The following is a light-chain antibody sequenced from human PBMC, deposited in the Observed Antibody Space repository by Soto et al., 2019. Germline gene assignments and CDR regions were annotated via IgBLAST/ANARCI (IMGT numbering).Light chain of an antibody. CDR1: QSVSSTY. Sequence: ILLTQSPGTLSLSPGERATLSCRASQSVSSTYVAWYQQKSGHAPSLLIYGASSRATGIPDTFSGSGSGTDFTLTISRLEPEDFAVYYCHQYVSSWTFGQGTKVDIK. CDR3: HQYVSSWT. J-gene: IGKJ1*01. CDR2: GAS. V-gene: IGKV3-20*01.